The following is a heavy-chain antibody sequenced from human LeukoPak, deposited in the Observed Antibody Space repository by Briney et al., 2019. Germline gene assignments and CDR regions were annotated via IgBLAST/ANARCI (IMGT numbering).Heavy chain of an antibody. J-gene: IGHJ6*03. CDR2: IYYSGST. CDR3: ARDRKYYYYMDV. CDR1: GSSISSSSYY. Sequence: SETLSLTCTVSGSSISSSSYYWGWIRQPPGKGLEWIGSIYYSGSTYYNPSLKSRVTISVDTSKNQFSLKLSSVTAADTAVYYCARDRKYYYYMDVWGKGTTVTVSS. V-gene: IGHV4-39*07.